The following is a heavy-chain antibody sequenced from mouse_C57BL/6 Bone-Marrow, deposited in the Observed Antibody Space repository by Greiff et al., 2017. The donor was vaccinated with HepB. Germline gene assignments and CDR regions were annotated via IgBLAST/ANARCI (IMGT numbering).Heavy chain of an antibody. CDR2: IYPGSGST. J-gene: IGHJ3*01. CDR3: ARDSTSTVVAPGFAY. CDR1: GYTFTSYW. V-gene: IGHV1-55*01. Sequence: VQLQQPGAELVKPGASVKMSCKASGYTFTSYWITWVKQRPGQGLEWIGDIYPGSGSTNYNKKFKSKATLTVDTSSSTAYMQLSSLTSEDSAVYYCARDSTSTVVAPGFAYWGQGTLVTVSA. D-gene: IGHD1-1*01.